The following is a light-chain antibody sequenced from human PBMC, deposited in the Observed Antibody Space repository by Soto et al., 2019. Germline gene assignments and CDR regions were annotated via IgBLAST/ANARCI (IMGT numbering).Light chain of an antibody. CDR3: MLFLGSGAGV. V-gene: IGLV8-61*01. CDR2: TTD. Sequence: QTVVTQEPSFSVSPGGTVTLTCGLSSGSVSTSYYPSWYQQTPGLPPRTLIYTTDTRSSGVPDRFSGSILGNKAALTITGAQAVDESHYYCMLFLGSGAGVFGGGTKLTVL. CDR1: SGSVSTSYY. J-gene: IGLJ3*02.